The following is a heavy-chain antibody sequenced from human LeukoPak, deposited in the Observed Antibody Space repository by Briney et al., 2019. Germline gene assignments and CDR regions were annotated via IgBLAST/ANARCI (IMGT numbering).Heavy chain of an antibody. CDR3: ARPAGVGARADFDY. V-gene: IGHV3-74*01. D-gene: IGHD1-26*01. CDR2: ITNNGSTT. J-gene: IGHJ4*02. CDR1: GFTFSSYW. Sequence: QPGGSLRLSCAASGFTFSSYWMHWVRQAPGKGLLWVARITNNGSTTNYADSVKGRFAISRDNAKNTVYLQMNSLRAEDTAVYYCARPAGVGARADFDYWGQGTLVTVSS.